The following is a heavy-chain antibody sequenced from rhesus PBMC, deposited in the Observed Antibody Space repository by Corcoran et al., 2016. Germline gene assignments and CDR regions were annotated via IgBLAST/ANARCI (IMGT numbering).Heavy chain of an antibody. J-gene: IGHJ3*01. V-gene: IGHV3S42*01. D-gene: IGHD3-16*01. CDR1: GLTFRSYW. CDR2: INRGGGMT. Sequence: EVQLVESGGGLAKPGGSLRLSCAASGLTFRSYWMNWVRQPPGKGLEWISAINRGGGMTYYADSVKCRFTISRDNSKNTLSLQMNSLRAEDTAVYYCAKGAIVAFDFWGQGLRVTVSS. CDR3: AKGAIVAFDF.